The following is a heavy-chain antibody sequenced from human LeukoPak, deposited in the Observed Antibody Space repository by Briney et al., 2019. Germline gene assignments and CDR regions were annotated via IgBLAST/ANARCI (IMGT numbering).Heavy chain of an antibody. CDR3: ARDVVAALGSFDY. J-gene: IGHJ4*02. D-gene: IGHD2-2*01. CDR1: GGSISSFY. V-gene: IGHV4-4*07. Sequence: PSETPSLTCSVSGGSISSFYWSWIRQPAGKGLEWIGHIYTSGSTNDNPSLKSRVTMSVDTSKNQFSLKLSSVTAADTAVYYCARDVVAALGSFDYWGQGTLVTVSS. CDR2: IYTSGST.